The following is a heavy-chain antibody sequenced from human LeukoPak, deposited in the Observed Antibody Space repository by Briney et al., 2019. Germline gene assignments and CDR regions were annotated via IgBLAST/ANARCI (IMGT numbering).Heavy chain of an antibody. J-gene: IGHJ4*02. Sequence: PGGSLRLSCAASGFTFSSYAMSWVRQAPGKGLAWVSSINSGSSYIDYADSVKGRFTISRDNAKNSLYLQMNSLRAEDTAVYYCARGEDWSYSNYDLLDYWGQGTLVTVPS. D-gene: IGHD4-11*01. V-gene: IGHV3-21*01. CDR3: ARGEDWSYSNYDLLDY. CDR2: INSGSSYI. CDR1: GFTFSSYA.